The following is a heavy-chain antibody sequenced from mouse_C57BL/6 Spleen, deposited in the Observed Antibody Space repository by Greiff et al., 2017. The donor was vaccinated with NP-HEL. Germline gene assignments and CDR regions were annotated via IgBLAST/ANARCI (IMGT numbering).Heavy chain of an antibody. CDR3: VRHGREITTVVEDAMDY. V-gene: IGHV10-1*01. D-gene: IGHD1-1*01. Sequence: EVKLVESGGGLVQPKGSLKLSCAASGFSFNTYAMNWVRQAPGKGLEWVARIRSKSNNYATYYADSVKDRFTISRDDSESMLYLQMNNLKTEDTAMYYCVRHGREITTVVEDAMDYWCQGTSVTVSS. CDR2: IRSKSNNYAT. J-gene: IGHJ4*01. CDR1: GFSFNTYA.